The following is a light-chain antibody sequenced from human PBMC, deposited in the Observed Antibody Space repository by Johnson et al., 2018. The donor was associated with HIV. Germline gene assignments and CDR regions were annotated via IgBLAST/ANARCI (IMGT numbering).Light chain of an antibody. CDR3: GTWDSGLSAHYV. Sequence: QSVLTQPPSVSAAPGQKVTISCSGSSSNIGNKYVSWYQQLPGTAPKLLIYENSKRPSGIPDRFSDSKSGTSATLGITGLQTGDEADYYCGTWDSGLSAHYVFGTGTRVTFL. CDR2: ENS. J-gene: IGLJ1*01. CDR1: SSNIGNKY. V-gene: IGLV1-51*01.